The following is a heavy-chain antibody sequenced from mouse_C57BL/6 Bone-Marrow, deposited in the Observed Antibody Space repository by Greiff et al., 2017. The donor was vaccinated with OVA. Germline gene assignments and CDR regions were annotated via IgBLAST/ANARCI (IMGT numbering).Heavy chain of an antibody. J-gene: IGHJ4*01. V-gene: IGHV1-82*01. CDR3: ARLGGPAMDY. CDR1: GYAFSSSW. Sequence: QVQLKESGPELVKPGASVKISCKASGYAFSSSWMNWVKQRPGKGLEWIGRIYPGDGDTNYNGKFKGKATLTADKSSSTAYMQLSSLTSEDSAVYFCARLGGPAMDYWGQGTSVTVSS. CDR2: IYPGDGDT.